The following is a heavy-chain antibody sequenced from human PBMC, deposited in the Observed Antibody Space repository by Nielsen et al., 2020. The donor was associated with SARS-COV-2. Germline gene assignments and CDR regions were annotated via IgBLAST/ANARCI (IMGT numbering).Heavy chain of an antibody. Sequence: SVKVSCKASGGTFSSYAISWVRQAPGQGLEWMGGIIPIFGTANYAQKFQGRVTITADESTSTAYMELSSLRSEDTAVYYCAREGKEEGAVAGTFDYWGQGTLVTVSS. CDR1: GGTFSSYA. CDR2: IIPIFGTA. V-gene: IGHV1-69*13. D-gene: IGHD6-19*01. J-gene: IGHJ4*02. CDR3: AREGKEEGAVAGTFDY.